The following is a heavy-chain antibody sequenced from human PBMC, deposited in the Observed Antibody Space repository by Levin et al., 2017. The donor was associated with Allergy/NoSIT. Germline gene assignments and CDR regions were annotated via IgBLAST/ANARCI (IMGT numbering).Heavy chain of an antibody. Sequence: SLKISCAASGFTFDDYAMHWVRQAPGKGLEWVSGISWNSGSIGYADYVKGRFTISRDNAKNSLYLQMNSLRTEDTALYYCARDNIGLPDAFDIWGQGTMVIVSS. V-gene: IGHV3-9*01. CDR3: ARDNIGLPDAFDI. CDR2: ISWNSGSI. J-gene: IGHJ3*02. CDR1: GFTFDDYA. D-gene: IGHD3-10*01.